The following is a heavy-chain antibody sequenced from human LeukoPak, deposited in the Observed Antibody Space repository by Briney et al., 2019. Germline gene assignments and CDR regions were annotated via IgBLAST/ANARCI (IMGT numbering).Heavy chain of an antibody. J-gene: IGHJ4*02. D-gene: IGHD7-27*01. CDR3: ARDSPLTGDNY. Sequence: GGSLRLSCAASGFTVSSNYMSWVRQAPGKGLEWVSVIYSGGSTYYAASVKGRFTLSRDNSKNTLYLQMNSLRAEDTAVYYCARDSPLTGDNYWGQGTLVTVSS. CDR1: GFTVSSNY. CDR2: IYSGGST. V-gene: IGHV3-66*02.